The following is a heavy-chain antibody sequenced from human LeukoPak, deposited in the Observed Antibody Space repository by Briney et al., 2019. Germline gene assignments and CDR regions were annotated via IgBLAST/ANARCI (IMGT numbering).Heavy chain of an antibody. CDR3: TRGSIAYYYMDV. Sequence: PSETLSLTCTVSGGSISSSSYYWGWIRQPPGKGLDWIGSIYYSGSTYYNPSLKSRFTISVDTSKNQFSLKLSSVTAADTAVYYCTRGSIAYYYMDVWGKGTTVTISS. J-gene: IGHJ6*03. CDR2: IYYSGST. D-gene: IGHD3-22*01. V-gene: IGHV4-39*01. CDR1: GGSISSSSYY.